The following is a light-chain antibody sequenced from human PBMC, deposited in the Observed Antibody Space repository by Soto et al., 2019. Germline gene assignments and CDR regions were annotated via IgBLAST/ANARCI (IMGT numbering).Light chain of an antibody. J-gene: IGKJ5*01. CDR3: QQFKSYPIT. CDR1: QGISSD. V-gene: IGKV1-9*01. CDR2: AAS. Sequence: IQLTQSPSFLSSSVGARVTITYRASQGISSDLAWYQQNPGKAPKLLIYAASTGQNGVPSTFSGSGSGTEFTLTISSLQPEDVGTYYCQQFKSYPITFGQGTRLEI.